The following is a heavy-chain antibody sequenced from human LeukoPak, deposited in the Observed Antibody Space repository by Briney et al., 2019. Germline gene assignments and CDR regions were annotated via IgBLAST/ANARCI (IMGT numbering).Heavy chain of an antibody. Sequence: GGSLRLSCAASGFTFSSYSMNWVRQAPGKGLEWVSSISSSSSYIYYADSVKGRFTIPRDNAKNSLYLQMNSLRAEDTAVYYCARVYCSSTSCSGFDYWGQGTLVTVSS. CDR1: GFTFSSYS. CDR2: ISSSSSYI. D-gene: IGHD2-2*01. V-gene: IGHV3-21*01. CDR3: ARVYCSSTSCSGFDY. J-gene: IGHJ4*02.